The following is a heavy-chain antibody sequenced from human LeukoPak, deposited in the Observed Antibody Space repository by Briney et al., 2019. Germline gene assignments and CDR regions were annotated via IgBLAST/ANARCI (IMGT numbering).Heavy chain of an antibody. J-gene: IGHJ3*02. D-gene: IGHD5-18*01. CDR1: GFTFSRYW. Sequence: GGSLRLSCAASGFTFSRYWMHWVRQAPGKGLVWVSRIDNDGSRTTYADSVKGRFTISRDNAKNTLYLQMNSLRAEDTAVYYCARSVDTANDDAFDIWGQGTMVTVSS. V-gene: IGHV3-74*01. CDR2: IDNDGSRT. CDR3: ARSVDTANDDAFDI.